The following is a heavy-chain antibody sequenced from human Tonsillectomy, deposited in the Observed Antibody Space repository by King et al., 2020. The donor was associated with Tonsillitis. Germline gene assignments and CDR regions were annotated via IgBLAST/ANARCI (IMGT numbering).Heavy chain of an antibody. J-gene: IGHJ3*02. CDR2: IYHSGSP. D-gene: IGHD3-22*01. CDR3: ARHYFDLPWSAVDI. V-gene: IGHV4-59*01. CDR1: GGSISSYY. Sequence: VQLQESGPGLVKASETLSLTCTVSGGSISSYYWSWIRQPPGKGLEYIGYIYHSGSPNYNPSLKNRVTISVDTSKNQFSLKLTSVTAADTAVYYCARHYFDLPWSAVDIWGQGTMVTVSS.